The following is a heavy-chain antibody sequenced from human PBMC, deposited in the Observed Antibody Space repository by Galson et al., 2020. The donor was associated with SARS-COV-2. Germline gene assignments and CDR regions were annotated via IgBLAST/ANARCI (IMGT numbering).Heavy chain of an antibody. V-gene: IGHV4-34*01. CDR2: INHSGST. D-gene: IGHD3-22*01. Sequence: ETSETLSLTCAVYGGSFSGYYWSWIRQPPGKGLEWIGEINHSGSTNYNPSLKSRVTISVDTSTNQFSLKLSSVTAADTAVYYCARWGWLYYTTHDSHAFDIWGQGTMVTVSS. CDR3: ARWGWLYYTTHDSHAFDI. CDR1: GGSFSGYY. J-gene: IGHJ3*02.